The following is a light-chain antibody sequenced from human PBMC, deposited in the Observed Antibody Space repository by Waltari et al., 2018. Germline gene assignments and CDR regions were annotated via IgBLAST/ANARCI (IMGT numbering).Light chain of an antibody. Sequence: EIVLTQSPAPLSLSPGERATLPCRASQSVGSYLAWYQQRPGQAPRLLIYDASNRATGIPARFSGSGSGTDFTLTISSLEPEDFAVYYCQQRSIWPPLTFGGGTKVEIK. V-gene: IGKV3-11*01. CDR1: QSVGSY. CDR3: QQRSIWPPLT. CDR2: DAS. J-gene: IGKJ4*01.